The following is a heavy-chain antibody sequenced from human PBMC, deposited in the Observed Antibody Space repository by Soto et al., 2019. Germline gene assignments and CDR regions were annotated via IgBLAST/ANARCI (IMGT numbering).Heavy chain of an antibody. J-gene: IGHJ5*02. V-gene: IGHV3-21*01. CDR3: AREGALKPFSS. Sequence: EVQLVESGGGLVKPGGSLRLSCVASGFTFSNYNMNWVRQAPGKGLEWVSHISGTSVYIHYADSVKGRFTISRDNARNAVYLQMDSLRVEDTAVDYCAREGALKPFSSWGQGALVTVSS. CDR2: ISGTSVYI. CDR1: GFTFSNYN.